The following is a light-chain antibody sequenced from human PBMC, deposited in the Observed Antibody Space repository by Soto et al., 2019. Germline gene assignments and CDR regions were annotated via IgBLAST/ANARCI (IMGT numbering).Light chain of an antibody. CDR3: QQSYSTPLT. CDR2: AAS. CDR1: QSIASY. V-gene: IGKV1-39*01. J-gene: IGKJ4*01. Sequence: DIQMTQSPASLSSSVPERFTITCRASQSIASYLNWYQQKPGKAPRLLIYAASSLQSGVPSRFSGSGSGTDFTLTISSLQPEDFATYYCQQSYSTPLTFGGGTKVDIK.